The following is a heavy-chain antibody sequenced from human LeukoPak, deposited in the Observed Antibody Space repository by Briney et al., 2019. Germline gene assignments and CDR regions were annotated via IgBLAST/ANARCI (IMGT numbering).Heavy chain of an antibody. Sequence: GGSLRLSCAASGFTFSSYEMNWVRQAPGKGLEWVSYISSSGSTIYYADSVKGRFTISRDNAMNSLYLQMNSLRAEDTAIYYCASSSWYALDYWGQGTLVTVSS. CDR1: GFTFSSYE. CDR2: ISSSGSTI. D-gene: IGHD6-13*01. CDR3: ASSSWYALDY. J-gene: IGHJ4*02. V-gene: IGHV3-48*03.